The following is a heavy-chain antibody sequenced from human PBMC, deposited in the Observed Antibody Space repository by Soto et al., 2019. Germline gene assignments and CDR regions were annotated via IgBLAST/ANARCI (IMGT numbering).Heavy chain of an antibody. V-gene: IGHV4-31*03. CDR2: IYYSGST. CDR3: AKSRADGVRGGLYYYGMDV. D-gene: IGHD3-10*01. J-gene: IGHJ6*02. Sequence: SETLSLTFTVSGGSISSGGYYWSWIRQHPGKGLEWIGYIYYSGSTYYNPSLKSRVTISVDTSKNQFSLKLSSVTAADTAVYYCAKSRADGVRGGLYYYGMDVGGQGTRVTVSS. CDR1: GGSISSGGYY.